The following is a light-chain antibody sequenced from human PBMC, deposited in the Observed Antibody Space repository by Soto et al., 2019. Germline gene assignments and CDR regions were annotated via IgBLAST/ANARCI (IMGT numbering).Light chain of an antibody. CDR1: QSIGRS. Sequence: EIVMTQPPVTMSVSPGEEATLSCRASQSIGRSLAWYQETSGQAPRLLIYGASARATGIPARFIGTGSGTDFTLIISSLQSEDFADYYSQQYYDWPLTFGGGTKV. CDR2: GAS. V-gene: IGKV3-15*01. CDR3: QQYYDWPLT. J-gene: IGKJ4*01.